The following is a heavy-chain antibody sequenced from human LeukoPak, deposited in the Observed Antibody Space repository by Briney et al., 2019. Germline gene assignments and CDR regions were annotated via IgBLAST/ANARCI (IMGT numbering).Heavy chain of an antibody. D-gene: IGHD6-19*01. Sequence: GGSLGLSCAASGFTFRTYEMNWVRQAPGKGLEWVSSIGTIISTTYYADSVKDRFTVSRDDAKSSLYLQMSSLRAEDTAVYYCARTVYDLRGQSLLPSFDSWGQGTLVTVSS. CDR3: ARTVYDLRGQSLLPSFDS. CDR1: GFTFRTYE. V-gene: IGHV3-48*03. CDR2: IGTIISTT. J-gene: IGHJ4*02.